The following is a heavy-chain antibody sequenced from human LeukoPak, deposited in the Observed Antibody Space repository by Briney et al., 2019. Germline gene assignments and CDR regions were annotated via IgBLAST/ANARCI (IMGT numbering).Heavy chain of an antibody. V-gene: IGHV4-61*02. J-gene: IGHJ5*02. CDR1: GDSISSGDYY. D-gene: IGHD3-10*01. CDR3: ARRPYGSGRGWFDP. Sequence: PSETLSLTCTVSGDSISSGDYYWSWIRQPAGKGLEWIGRISSSGSTNYNPSLKSRVTISVDTSKNQFSLKLSSVTAADTAVYYCARRPYGSGRGWFDPWGQGTLVTVSS. CDR2: ISSSGST.